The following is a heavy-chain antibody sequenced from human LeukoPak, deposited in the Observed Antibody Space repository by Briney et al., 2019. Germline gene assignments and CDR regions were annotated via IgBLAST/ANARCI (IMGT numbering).Heavy chain of an antibody. D-gene: IGHD3-16*01. Sequence: GGSLRLSCAASGFTFSDYAMNWVRQAPGKGLEWVSSISGSGGSTYYAVSAKGRFIISRDNSKNTLYLQMNSLRAEDTAVYYCAKGVMATKFDYWGQGTLLTVSS. V-gene: IGHV3-23*01. CDR3: AKGVMATKFDY. CDR2: ISGSGGST. CDR1: GFTFSDYA. J-gene: IGHJ4*02.